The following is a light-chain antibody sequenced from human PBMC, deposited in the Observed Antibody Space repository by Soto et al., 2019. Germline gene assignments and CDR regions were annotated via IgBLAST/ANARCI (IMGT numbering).Light chain of an antibody. V-gene: IGLV1-44*01. Sequence: QSVLTQAPSASGIPGQRVTISCSGSTSNSGRYGVDWYQHLPGTAPKLLIYSNNERPSGVPDRFSGSQSGTSASLAISGLRSEDEADYYCAAWDDSLIGPVFGGGTKLTVL. CDR1: TSNSGRYG. CDR3: AAWDDSLIGPV. CDR2: SNN. J-gene: IGLJ2*01.